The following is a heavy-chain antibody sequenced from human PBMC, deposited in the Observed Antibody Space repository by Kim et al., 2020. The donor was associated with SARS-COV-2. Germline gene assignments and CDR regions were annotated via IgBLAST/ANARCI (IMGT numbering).Heavy chain of an antibody. D-gene: IGHD5-18*01. J-gene: IGHJ4*02. CDR3: ARGSGTAMVNFDY. Sequence: SSPSLKSRVTISVDTSKNQFSLKLSSVTAADTAVYYCARGSGTAMVNFDYWGQGTLVTVSS. V-gene: IGHV4-59*09.